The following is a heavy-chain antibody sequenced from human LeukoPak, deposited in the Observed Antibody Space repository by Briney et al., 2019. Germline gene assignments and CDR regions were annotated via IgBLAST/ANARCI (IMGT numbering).Heavy chain of an antibody. CDR2: FDPEDGET. V-gene: IGHV1-24*01. CDR1: GYTLTELS. J-gene: IGHJ6*02. CDR3: ATQDRGYYYYGMDV. D-gene: IGHD3-10*01. Sequence: GASVKVSCKVSGYTLTELSMHWVRQAPGKGLEWTGGFDPEDGETIYAQKFQGRVTMTEDTSTDTAYMELSSLRSEDTAVYYCATQDRGYYYYGMDVWGQGTTVTVSS.